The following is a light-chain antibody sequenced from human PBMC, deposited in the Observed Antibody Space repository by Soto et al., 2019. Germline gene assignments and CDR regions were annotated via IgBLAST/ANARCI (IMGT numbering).Light chain of an antibody. Sequence: DIQMTQSPSTLSASVGDRVTITCRASQSISSWLAWYQQKPGKAPKVLIYKASGLETGVPSRFSGSGFGTEFTLTISSLQPDDFATYYCQQYNTYPRTFGQGNKVEIK. V-gene: IGKV1-5*03. CDR2: KAS. CDR3: QQYNTYPRT. J-gene: IGKJ1*01. CDR1: QSISSW.